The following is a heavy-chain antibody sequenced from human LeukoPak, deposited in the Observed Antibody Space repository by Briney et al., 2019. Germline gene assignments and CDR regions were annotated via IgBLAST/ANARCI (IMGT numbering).Heavy chain of an antibody. CDR3: ARERGYDFWSGYSPVDP. V-gene: IGHV3-7*01. D-gene: IGHD3-3*01. J-gene: IGHJ5*02. CDR2: IKQDGSEK. Sequence: GGSLRLSCAASGFTFSSYAMSWVRQAPGKGLEWVANIKQDGSEKYYVDSVKGRFTISRDNAKNSLYLQMNSLRAEDTAVYYCARERGYDFWSGYSPVDPWAREPWSPSPQ. CDR1: GFTFSSYA.